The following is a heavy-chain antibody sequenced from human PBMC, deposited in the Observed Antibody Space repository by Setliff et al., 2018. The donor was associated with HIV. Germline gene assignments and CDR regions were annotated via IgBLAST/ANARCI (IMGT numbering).Heavy chain of an antibody. D-gene: IGHD2-2*01. CDR3: VRGGTSSNWFDP. J-gene: IGHJ5*02. V-gene: IGHV4-39*07. Sequence: PSETLSLTCTVSGGSASNSRYYWAWIRQPPGKGLEYIGSIHYNEKTYYNAALRSRVTISADTSKNQFSLKLTSVTAADTAVYYCVRGGTSSNWFDPWGQGTLVTVSS. CDR1: GGSASNSRYY. CDR2: IHYNEKT.